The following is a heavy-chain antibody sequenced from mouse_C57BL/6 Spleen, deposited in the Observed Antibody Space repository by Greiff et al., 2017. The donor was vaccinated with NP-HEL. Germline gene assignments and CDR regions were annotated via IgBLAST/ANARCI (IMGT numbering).Heavy chain of an antibody. Sequence: VQLQQPGAELVRPGSSVKLSCKASGYTFTSYWMHWVKQRPIQGLEWIGNIDPSDSETHYNQKFKDKATLTVDKSSSTAYMQLSSLTSEDSAVYYCATSYDFYAMDYWGQGTSVTVSS. D-gene: IGHD1-1*01. CDR3: ATSYDFYAMDY. CDR1: GYTFTSYW. J-gene: IGHJ4*01. V-gene: IGHV1-52*01. CDR2: IDPSDSET.